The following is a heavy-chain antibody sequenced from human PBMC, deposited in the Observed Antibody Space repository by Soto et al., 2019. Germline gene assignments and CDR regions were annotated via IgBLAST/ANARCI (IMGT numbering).Heavy chain of an antibody. CDR3: ARGPYYYDSSGYYYYFDY. J-gene: IGHJ4*02. Sequence: AAVKVSFKASGYTFTGYYMHWVRQAPGQGLEWMGWINPNSGGTNYAQKFQGRVTMTRDTSISTAYMELSRLRSDDTAVYYCARGPYYYDSSGYYYYFDYWGQGTLVTVSS. CDR2: INPNSGGT. D-gene: IGHD3-22*01. V-gene: IGHV1-2*02. CDR1: GYTFTGYY.